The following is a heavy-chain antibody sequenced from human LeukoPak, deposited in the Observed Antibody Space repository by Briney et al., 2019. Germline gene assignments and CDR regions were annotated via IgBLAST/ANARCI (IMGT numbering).Heavy chain of an antibody. Sequence: GGSLRLSCAASGLTFSSHAISWVRQAPGKGLEWVSSISGSGEDTYYSDSVKGRFTISRDSSRNTVYLQMNSLRAEDTAVYFCARDRGYSYGRPFDYWGQGTLVTVSS. V-gene: IGHV3-23*01. CDR2: ISGSGEDT. D-gene: IGHD5-18*01. CDR1: GLTFSSHA. J-gene: IGHJ4*02. CDR3: ARDRGYSYGRPFDY.